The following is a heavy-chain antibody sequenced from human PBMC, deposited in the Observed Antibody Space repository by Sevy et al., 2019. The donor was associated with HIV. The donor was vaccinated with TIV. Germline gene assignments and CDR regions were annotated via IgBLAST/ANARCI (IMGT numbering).Heavy chain of an antibody. V-gene: IGHV3-74*01. Sequence: GGSLRLSCSASGFTFSNHWMHWVRQVPGKGLVWVSYINSDGTTTTYADSVKGRFTISRDNSKNTLYLQMNSLRAEDTAVYYCAREGYGSGSYRDLYYFDYWGQGTLVTVSS. CDR3: AREGYGSGSYRDLYYFDY. CDR2: INSDGTTT. CDR1: GFTFSNHW. D-gene: IGHD3-10*01. J-gene: IGHJ4*02.